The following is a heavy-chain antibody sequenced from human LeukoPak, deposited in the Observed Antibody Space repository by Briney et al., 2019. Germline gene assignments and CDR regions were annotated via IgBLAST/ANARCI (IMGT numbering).Heavy chain of an antibody. CDR3: ARRTIFGAEKY. CDR1: GGSISSGGYY. CDR2: INHSGST. D-gene: IGHD3-3*01. V-gene: IGHV4-30-2*01. J-gene: IGHJ4*02. Sequence: SQTLSLTCTVSGGSISSGGYYWSWIRQPPGKGLEWIGEINHSGSTNYNPSLKSRVTISVDTSKNQFSLKLSSVTAADTAVYYCARRTIFGAEKYWGQGTLVTVSS.